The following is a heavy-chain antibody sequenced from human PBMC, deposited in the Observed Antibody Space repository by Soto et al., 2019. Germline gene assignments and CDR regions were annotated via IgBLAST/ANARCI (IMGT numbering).Heavy chain of an antibody. Sequence: GGSLRLSCAASGFTFSSYGMHWVRQSSGKGLEWVAVISYDGSNKYYADSVKCRFTISRDNSKNTLYLQMNSLRAEDTPVYYCARELLRYFDWVLSAMDVWGQGTTVTVSS. D-gene: IGHD3-9*01. CDR1: GFTFSSYG. CDR2: ISYDGSNK. CDR3: ARELLRYFDWVLSAMDV. V-gene: IGHV3-30*03. J-gene: IGHJ6*02.